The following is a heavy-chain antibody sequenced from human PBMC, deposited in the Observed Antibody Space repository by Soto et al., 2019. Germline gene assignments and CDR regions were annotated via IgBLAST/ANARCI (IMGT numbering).Heavy chain of an antibody. CDR3: ARDRRYSGGWYLPYGMDV. CDR2: IYYSGST. J-gene: IGHJ6*02. V-gene: IGHV4-59*12. Sequence: PSETLSLTCTVSGGSISSYYWSWIRQPPGKGLEWIGYIYYSGSTYYNPSLKSRVTISVDTSKNQFSLKLSSVTAADTAVYYCARDRRYSGGWYLPYGMDVWGQGTTVTVSS. CDR1: GGSISSYY. D-gene: IGHD6-19*01.